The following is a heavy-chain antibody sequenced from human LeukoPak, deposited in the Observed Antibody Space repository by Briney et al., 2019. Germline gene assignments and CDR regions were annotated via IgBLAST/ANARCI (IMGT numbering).Heavy chain of an antibody. D-gene: IGHD2-21*01. V-gene: IGHV3-48*03. CDR3: ARASNSPFDF. CDR1: GFTFKNYE. Sequence: PGGSLRLSCAASGFTFKNYEFSWVRQAPGKGLEWVSHIYTDSTIYQADSVKGRFTISRDNAKNSLYLQMNGLGAEDTAVYYCARASNSPFDFWGQGTLVTVSS. J-gene: IGHJ4*02. CDR2: IYTDSTI.